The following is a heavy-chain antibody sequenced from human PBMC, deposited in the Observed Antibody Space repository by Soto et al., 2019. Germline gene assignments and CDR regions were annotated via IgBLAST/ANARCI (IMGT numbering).Heavy chain of an antibody. Sequence: ESGGGVVQPGRSLRLSCAASGFTFSSYGMHWVRQAPGKGLEWVAVIWYDGSNKYYADSVKGRFTISRDNSKNTLYLQMNSLRAEDTAVYYCARDGSLYYYYYMDVWGKGTTVTVSS. J-gene: IGHJ6*03. V-gene: IGHV3-33*01. CDR1: GFTFSSYG. CDR3: ARDGSLYYYYYMDV. D-gene: IGHD5-12*01. CDR2: IWYDGSNK.